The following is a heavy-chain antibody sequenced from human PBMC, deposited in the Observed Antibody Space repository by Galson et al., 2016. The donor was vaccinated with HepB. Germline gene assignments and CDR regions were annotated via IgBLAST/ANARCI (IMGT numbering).Heavy chain of an antibody. CDR3: AKIRVRGWGSFFGMDV. Sequence: SLRLSCAASGFTFGSFGMHWVRQPPGKGLEWLAVISYDGSNKNYGDSVKGRFTISRDNSKNTLYLQMNSPRADDTAMYYCAKIRVRGWGSFFGMDVWGQGTAVTVSS. CDR2: ISYDGSNK. V-gene: IGHV3-30*18. J-gene: IGHJ6*02. CDR1: GFTFGSFG. D-gene: IGHD3-16*01.